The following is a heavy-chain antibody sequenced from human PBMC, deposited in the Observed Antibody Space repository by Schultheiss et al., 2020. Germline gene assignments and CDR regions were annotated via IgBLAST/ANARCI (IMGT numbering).Heavy chain of an antibody. CDR1: GFTFSSYA. V-gene: IGHV3-23*01. J-gene: IGHJ4*02. CDR2: ISGSGGST. D-gene: IGHD1-26*01. Sequence: GESLKISCAASGFTFSSYAMSWVRQTPGKGLEWVSAISGSGGSTYYADSVKGRFTISRDNSKNTLYLQMNSLRAEDTAVYYCAKDSGSYPVHYFDYWGQGTLGNVFS. CDR3: AKDSGSYPVHYFDY.